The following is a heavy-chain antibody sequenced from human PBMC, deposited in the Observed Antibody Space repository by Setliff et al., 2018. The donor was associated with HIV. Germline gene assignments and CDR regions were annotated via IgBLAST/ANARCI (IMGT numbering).Heavy chain of an antibody. CDR3: ARGRNGGLFTLLVVMDY. Sequence: GGSLRLSCAASGFTFSSYAMSWVRQAPGKGLEWLSYISSSGITKHYADSVKGRFTISRDNAKNSLSLQMNSLRGDDTAVYYCARGRNGGLFTLLVVMDYWGPGTQVTVSS. D-gene: IGHD2-2*01. V-gene: IGHV3-48*04. CDR2: ISSSGITK. J-gene: IGHJ4*02. CDR1: GFTFSSYA.